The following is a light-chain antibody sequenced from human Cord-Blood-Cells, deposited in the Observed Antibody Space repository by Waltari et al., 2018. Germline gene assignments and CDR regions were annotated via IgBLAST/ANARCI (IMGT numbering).Light chain of an antibody. CDR2: AAS. CDR3: QQSYSTPQT. Sequence: SSLSASVGDRVTITCRASQSISSYLNWYQQKPGKAPKLLIYAASSLQSGVPSRFSGSGSGTDFTLTISSLQPEDFATYYCQQSYSTPQTFGQGTKVEIK. V-gene: IGKV1-39*01. J-gene: IGKJ1*01. CDR1: QSISSY.